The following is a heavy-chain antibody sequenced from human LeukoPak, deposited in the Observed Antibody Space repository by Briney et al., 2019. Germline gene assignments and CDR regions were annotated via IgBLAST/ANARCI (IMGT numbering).Heavy chain of an antibody. Sequence: DPGGSLRLSCAVSGITFSNYGMSWVRQAPGKGLEWVAGISDSGGRTNYADSVKGRFTISRENSKNTLYLQMNSLRAEDTAVYFCAKRGVVIRVILVGFHKEAYYFDSWGQGALVTVSS. CDR1: GITFSNYG. J-gene: IGHJ4*02. D-gene: IGHD3-10*01. CDR3: AKRGVVIRVILVGFHKEAYYFDS. CDR2: ISDSGGRT. V-gene: IGHV3-23*01.